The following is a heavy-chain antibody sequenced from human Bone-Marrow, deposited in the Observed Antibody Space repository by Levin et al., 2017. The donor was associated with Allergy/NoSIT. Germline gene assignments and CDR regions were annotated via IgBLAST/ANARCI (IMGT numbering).Heavy chain of an antibody. CDR1: GFTFSSYS. D-gene: IGHD6-19*01. V-gene: IGHV3-21*01. Sequence: GESLKISCAASGFTFSSYSMNWVRQAPGKGLEWVSSISSSSSYIYYADSVKGRFTISRDNAKNSLYLQMNSLRAEDTAVYYCARLGAVAGDYWGQGTLVTVSS. CDR3: ARLGAVAGDY. CDR2: ISSSSSYI. J-gene: IGHJ4*02.